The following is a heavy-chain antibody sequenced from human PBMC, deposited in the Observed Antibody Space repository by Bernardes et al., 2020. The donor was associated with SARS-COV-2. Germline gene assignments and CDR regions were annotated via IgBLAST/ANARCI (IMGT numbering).Heavy chain of an antibody. D-gene: IGHD2-15*01. CDR3: VQCSGGGCHRTLV. Sequence: SETLSLTCIVSGGSISSHYWSWIRQPPGKGLEWIGYIYYSVGTHYNPSLKSRVTISVGTSNNLFSLKLSSVTAADTAVYYCVQCSGGGCHRTLVWGQGTTVTVAS. CDR2: IYYSVGT. CDR1: GGSISSHY. J-gene: IGHJ6*02. V-gene: IGHV4-59*04.